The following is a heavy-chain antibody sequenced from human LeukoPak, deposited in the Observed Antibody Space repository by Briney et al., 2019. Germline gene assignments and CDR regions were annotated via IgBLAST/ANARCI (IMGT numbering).Heavy chain of an antibody. CDR3: ARDLSGVTGYTYGRGIDY. V-gene: IGHV3-7*01. J-gene: IGHJ4*02. CDR2: IKKDGSEK. Sequence: GGSLRPSCAASGFTFSSYWMSWVRQAPGKGLEWVANIKKDGSEKYYVDPVKGRFTISRDNAKTSLYLQMNSLRAEDTAVYYCARDLSGVTGYTYGRGIDYWGQGTLVTVSS. D-gene: IGHD5-18*01. CDR1: GFTFSSYW.